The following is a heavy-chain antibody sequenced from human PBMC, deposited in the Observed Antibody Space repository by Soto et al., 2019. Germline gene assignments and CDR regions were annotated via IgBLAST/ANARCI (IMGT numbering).Heavy chain of an antibody. V-gene: IGHV1-2*02. D-gene: IGHD2-8*02. J-gene: IGHJ4*02. CDR2: INPDSGAT. CDR1: GYSFTGYY. CDR3: ARGDYGTGGYPFPYFGY. Sequence: HEHLVQSGAEVKRPGASLTVSCKASGYSFTGYYFHWVRQAPGQGLEWMGWINPDSGATNYAQNFQGRVTLTSDTSISTASMDLTSLTSDDTAVYYCARGDYGTGGYPFPYFGYWGQGTLVIVSS.